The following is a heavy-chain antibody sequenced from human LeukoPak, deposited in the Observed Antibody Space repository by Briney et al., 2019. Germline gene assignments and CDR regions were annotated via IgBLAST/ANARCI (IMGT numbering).Heavy chain of an antibody. CDR1: GFTFSSHG. CDR3: AKDATLFGDQYFDY. V-gene: IGHV3-30*18. D-gene: IGHD3-10*01. Sequence: GRSLTLSCAASGFTFSSHGMHWVRQAPGKGLEWVAVTSYDGSTKYYADSAKGRFNISRDNSKNTLYLQMNSLRVDDTAVYYCAKDATLFGDQYFDYWGQGTLVIVSS. CDR2: TSYDGSTK. J-gene: IGHJ4*02.